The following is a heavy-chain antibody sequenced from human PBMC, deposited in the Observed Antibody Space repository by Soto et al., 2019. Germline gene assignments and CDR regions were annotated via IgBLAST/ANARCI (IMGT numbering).Heavy chain of an antibody. J-gene: IGHJ5*02. CDR2: ISSSSSYI. CDR1: GFTFSSYS. D-gene: IGHD3-22*01. V-gene: IGHV3-21*01. Sequence: PGGSLRLSCAASGFTFSSYSMNWVRQAPGKGLEWVSSISSSSSYIYYADSVKGRFTISRDNAKNSLYLQMNSLRAEDTAVYYCARLSEYYEFIRPSWGQGTLVTVSS. CDR3: ARLSEYYEFIRPS.